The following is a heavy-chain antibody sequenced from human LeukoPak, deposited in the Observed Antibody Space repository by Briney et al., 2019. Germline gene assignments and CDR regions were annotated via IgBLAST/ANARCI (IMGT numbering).Heavy chain of an antibody. CDR1: GFTFSSYA. D-gene: IGHD2-2*02. CDR2: ISGSGGST. Sequence: GGSLRLSCAASGFTFSSYAMSWVRQAPWKGLEWVSAISGSGGSTYYADSVKGRFTISRDNSKNTLYLQMNSLRAEDTAVYYCAKDLCSSTSCYTVTGFDYWGQGTLVTVSS. J-gene: IGHJ4*02. CDR3: AKDLCSSTSCYTVTGFDY. V-gene: IGHV3-23*01.